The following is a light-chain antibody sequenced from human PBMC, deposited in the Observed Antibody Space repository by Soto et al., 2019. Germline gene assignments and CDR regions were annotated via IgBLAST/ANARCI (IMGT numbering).Light chain of an antibody. CDR1: QSISNY. CDR2: AAS. Sequence: DIQMTQSPSSLSASVGDRVTITCRASQSISNYLNWYQQKPGKAPKVLIYAASSLQSGVPSRFSGSGSGTHFNLTTSSLQPEDFATYYCQQSYSSPVYTFGQGTKLEIK. V-gene: IGKV1-39*01. J-gene: IGKJ2*01. CDR3: QQSYSSPVYT.